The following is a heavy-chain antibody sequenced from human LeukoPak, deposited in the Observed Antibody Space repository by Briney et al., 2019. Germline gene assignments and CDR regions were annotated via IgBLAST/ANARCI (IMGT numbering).Heavy chain of an antibody. CDR3: ARGSSFDSFANTVTDLFDY. CDR2: INHSGST. V-gene: IGHV4-34*01. CDR1: GGSFSGYY. D-gene: IGHD4-17*01. Sequence: KPSETLSLTCAVYGGSFSGYYWSWIRQPPGKGLEWIGEINHSGSTNYNPSLKSRVTISVDTSKNQFSLKLSSVTAADTAVYYCARGSSFDSFANTVTDLFDYWGQGTLVTVSS. J-gene: IGHJ4*02.